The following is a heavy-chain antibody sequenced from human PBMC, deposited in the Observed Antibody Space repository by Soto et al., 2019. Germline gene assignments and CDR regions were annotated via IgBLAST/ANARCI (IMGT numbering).Heavy chain of an antibody. CDR3: ARGAIGDYVSFFDY. D-gene: IGHD4-17*01. V-gene: IGHV4-59*01. CDR2: TQYSGST. Sequence: QVQLQESGPGLVKPSETLSLTCTVSGGSISSYYWSWIRQPPGKGLECIGYTQYSGSTKYNPSLKRRVTISVDMSKNQFSLKLSAVTAADTAVYYCARGAIGDYVSFFDYWGQGTLVTVSS. J-gene: IGHJ4*02. CDR1: GGSISSYY.